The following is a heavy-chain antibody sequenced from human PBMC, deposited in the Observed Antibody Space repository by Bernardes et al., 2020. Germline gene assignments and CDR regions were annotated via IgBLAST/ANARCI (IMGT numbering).Heavy chain of an antibody. Sequence: ASVKVSCKASGYTFTSYGIRWVRQAPGQGLEWMGWISAYNGNTNYAQKLQGRVTMTTDTSTSTAYMELRSLRSDDTAVYYCARDQCPNWNDAGYYYYGMDVWGQGTTVTVSS. CDR3: ARDQCPNWNDAGYYYYGMDV. CDR2: ISAYNGNT. V-gene: IGHV1-18*01. J-gene: IGHJ6*02. D-gene: IGHD1-20*01. CDR1: GYTFTSYG.